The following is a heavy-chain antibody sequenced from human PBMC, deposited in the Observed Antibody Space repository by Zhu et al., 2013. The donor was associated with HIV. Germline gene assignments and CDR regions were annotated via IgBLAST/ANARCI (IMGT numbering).Heavy chain of an antibody. Sequence: QVQLVQSGAEVKKPGSSVKVSCKASGGTFSSYTISWVRQAPGQGLEWMGRIIPILGIANYAQKFQGRVTITADKSTSTAYMELSSLRSEDTAVYYCARALPSYDSSGYYYARFDYWGQGTLVTVSS. CDR2: IIPILGIA. D-gene: IGHD3-22*01. J-gene: IGHJ4*02. V-gene: IGHV1-69*02. CDR1: GGTFSSYT. CDR3: ARALPSYDSSGYYYARFDY.